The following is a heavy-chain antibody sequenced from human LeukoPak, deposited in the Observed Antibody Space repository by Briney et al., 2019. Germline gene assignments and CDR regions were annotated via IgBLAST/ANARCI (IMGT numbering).Heavy chain of an antibody. CDR1: GFTFSSYG. Sequence: PGGSLRLSCAASGFTFSSYGMHWVRQAPGKGLEWVAVISYDGSNKYYADSVKGRFTVSRDNSKNTLYMQMNSLRAEDTAVYYCAKGALKNRNGAFDYWGQGTLVTVSS. CDR2: ISYDGSNK. J-gene: IGHJ4*02. D-gene: IGHD1/OR15-1a*01. CDR3: AKGALKNRNGAFDY. V-gene: IGHV3-30*18.